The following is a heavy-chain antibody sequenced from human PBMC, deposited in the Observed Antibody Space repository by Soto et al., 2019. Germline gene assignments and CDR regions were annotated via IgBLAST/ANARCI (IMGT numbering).Heavy chain of an antibody. CDR2: VKSKTDGGTT. V-gene: IGHV3-15*07. CDR3: TTDSYMTNIIVRFDY. Sequence: GGSLRLSSTASGFIFGNAWINWVRQAPGKGLEWVGRVKSKTDGGTTDFAAPVKGRFAISRDDSKNMVYLEMNSLKTEDTAIYYCTTDSYMTNIIVRFDYWGHGTLVTVSS. D-gene: IGHD4-17*01. J-gene: IGHJ4*01. CDR1: GFIFGNAW.